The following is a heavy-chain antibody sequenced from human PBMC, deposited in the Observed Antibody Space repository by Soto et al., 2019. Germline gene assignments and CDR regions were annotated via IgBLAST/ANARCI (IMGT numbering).Heavy chain of an antibody. V-gene: IGHV3-15*01. CDR2: IKSKTDGGTT. D-gene: IGHD6-19*01. CDR1: GFTFSNAW. Sequence: EVQLVESGGGLVKPGGSLRLSCAASGFTFSNAWMSWVRQAPGKGLEWVGRIKSKTDGGTTDYAAPVKGRFTISRDDSKNTLYLQMNSLKTEDTAVYYCTTGRRQWLPFSYYYYYGMDVWGQGTTVTVSS. J-gene: IGHJ6*02. CDR3: TTGRRQWLPFSYYYYYGMDV.